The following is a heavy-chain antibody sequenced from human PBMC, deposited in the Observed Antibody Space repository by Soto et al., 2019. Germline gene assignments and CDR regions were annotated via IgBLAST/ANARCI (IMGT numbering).Heavy chain of an antibody. J-gene: IGHJ4*02. CDR2: ISYDGSNK. D-gene: IGHD3-10*01. CDR3: AKDASPLWFGELFPFDS. CDR1: GFTFSSYG. Sequence: GESLKISCAASGFTFSSYGMHWVRQAPGKGLEWVAGISYDGSNKYYADSVKGRFTISRDNSKNTLYLQMNSLRAEDTALYYCAKDASPLWFGELFPFDSWGQGTLVTVSS. V-gene: IGHV3-30*18.